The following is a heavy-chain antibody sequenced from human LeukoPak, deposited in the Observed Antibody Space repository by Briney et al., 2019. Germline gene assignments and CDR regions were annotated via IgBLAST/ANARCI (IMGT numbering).Heavy chain of an antibody. Sequence: VASVKVSCKASGYTFTSYYMHWVRQAPGQGLEWMGIINPSGGSTSYAQKFQGRVTMTTDTSTSTAYMELRSLRSDDTAVYYCARDWLDGSGSPWVYYYYGMDVWGQGTTVTVSS. CDR1: GYTFTSYY. D-gene: IGHD3-10*01. V-gene: IGHV1-46*01. J-gene: IGHJ6*02. CDR2: INPSGGST. CDR3: ARDWLDGSGSPWVYYYYGMDV.